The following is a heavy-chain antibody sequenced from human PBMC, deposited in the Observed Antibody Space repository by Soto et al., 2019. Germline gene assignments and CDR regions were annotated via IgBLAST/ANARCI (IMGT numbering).Heavy chain of an antibody. J-gene: IGHJ4*02. V-gene: IGHV4-34*01. CDR2: INHSGST. D-gene: IGHD2-2*01. CDR3: ARSVACSSTSCHSYYFDY. Sequence: SETLSLTCAVYGESLRAYYWNWIREPPGKGLEWIGEINHSGSTNYNPSLKSRVTISVDTSKNQFSLKLNSVTAADTAVYYCARSVACSSTSCHSYYFDYWGQGTPVT. CDR1: GESLRAYY.